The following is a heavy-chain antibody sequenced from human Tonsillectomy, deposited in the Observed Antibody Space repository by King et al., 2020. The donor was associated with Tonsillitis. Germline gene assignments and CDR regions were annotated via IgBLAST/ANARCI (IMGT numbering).Heavy chain of an antibody. Sequence: VQLVESGGGLVQPGGSLRLSCAASGFTVSSKYMSWVRQAPGKGLEWVSVIFNGGGTYYADSVKGRFTISRDNSNNTRYLQINSLRAEDTAVYYCARCDDSRGYYWDHFDFWGQGTLVTVSS. CDR1: GFTVSSKY. D-gene: IGHD3-22*01. CDR2: IFNGGGT. CDR3: ARCDDSRGYYWDHFDF. J-gene: IGHJ4*02. V-gene: IGHV3-66*01.